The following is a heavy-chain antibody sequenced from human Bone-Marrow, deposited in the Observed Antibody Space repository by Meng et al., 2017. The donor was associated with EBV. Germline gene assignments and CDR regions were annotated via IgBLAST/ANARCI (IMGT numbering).Heavy chain of an antibody. D-gene: IGHD3-10*01. J-gene: IGHJ4*02. Sequence: QVEVLQAGAELTNPGSSVKVSCKTSGGTFRSDAISWVRQAPGQGLEWMGGLIPLSDAPHYAQKFQGRVTITADESTSTHYLDLSGLRAEDTAVYYCASESGRGFTPDYWGQGTLVTVSS. CDR1: GGTFRSDA. CDR2: LIPLSDAP. CDR3: ASESGRGFTPDY. V-gene: IGHV1-69*01.